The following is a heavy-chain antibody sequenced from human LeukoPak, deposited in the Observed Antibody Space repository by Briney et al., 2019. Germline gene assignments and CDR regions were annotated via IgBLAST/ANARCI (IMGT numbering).Heavy chain of an antibody. D-gene: IGHD3-3*01. CDR1: GFTFSSYW. CDR3: ARVITIFGVVYYFGY. V-gene: IGHV3-74*01. CDR2: INSDGSST. Sequence: GGSLRLSCAASGFTFSSYWMPWVRQAPGKGLVWVSRINSDGSSTSYADSVKGRFTISRDNAKNTLYLQMNSLRAEDTAVYYCARVITIFGVVYYFGYWGQGTLVTVSS. J-gene: IGHJ4*02.